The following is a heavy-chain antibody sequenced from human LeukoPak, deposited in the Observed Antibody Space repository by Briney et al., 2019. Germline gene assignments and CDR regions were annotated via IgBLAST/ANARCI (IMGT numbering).Heavy chain of an antibody. CDR3: ARAGWELLPGNFDL. CDR2: INSDGSST. V-gene: IGHV3-74*01. J-gene: IGHJ2*01. Sequence: PGGSLKLSCAASGFTFSSYWMHWVRQAPGKGLVRVSRINSDGSSTSYADSVKGRFTISRDNAKNTLYLQMNSLRAEDTAVYYCARAGWELLPGNFDLWGRGTLVTVSS. D-gene: IGHD1-26*01. CDR1: GFTFSSYW.